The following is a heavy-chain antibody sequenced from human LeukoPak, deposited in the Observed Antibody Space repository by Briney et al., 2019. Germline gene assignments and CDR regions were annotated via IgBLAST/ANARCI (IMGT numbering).Heavy chain of an antibody. V-gene: IGHV1-2*02. CDR2: INPNSGGT. Sequence: ASLKVSCKASGYTFTGYYMHWVRQAPGQGLEWMGWINPNSGGTNYAQKSQGRVTMTRDTSISTAYMELSRLRSEDTAVYYCAREAGGYDSSGYPNGFDPWGQGTLVTVSS. D-gene: IGHD3-22*01. J-gene: IGHJ5*02. CDR1: GYTFTGYY. CDR3: AREAGGYDSSGYPNGFDP.